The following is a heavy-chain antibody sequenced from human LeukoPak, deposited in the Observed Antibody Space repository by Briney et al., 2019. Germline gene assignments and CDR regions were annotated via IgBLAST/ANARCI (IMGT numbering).Heavy chain of an antibody. CDR3: ARQRTASPQEEYYFDY. CDR2: IYTSGST. J-gene: IGHJ4*02. Sequence: SATLSLICTVSGGSISSYYWSWIRKPPGKGLEWIGYIYTSGSTNSNPSLKSRVTISVDTSKNQFSLKLSSVTAADTAVYYCARQRTASPQEEYYFDYWGQGTLVTVSS. D-gene: IGHD1-14*01. CDR1: GGSISSYY. V-gene: IGHV4-4*09.